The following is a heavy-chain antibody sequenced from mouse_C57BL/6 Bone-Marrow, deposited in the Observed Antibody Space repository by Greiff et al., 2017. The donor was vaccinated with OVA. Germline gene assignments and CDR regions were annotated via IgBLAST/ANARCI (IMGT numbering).Heavy chain of an antibody. CDR3: ARNRYYYGSSSFAY. Sequence: VQLVESGPGLVQPSQSLSITCTVSGFSLTSYGVHWVRQSPGKGLEWLGVIWSGGSTDYNAAFISRLSISKDNSKSQVFFKMNSLQADDTAIYYCARNRYYYGSSSFAYWGQGTLVTVSA. CDR1: GFSLTSYG. CDR2: IWSGGST. V-gene: IGHV2-2*01. J-gene: IGHJ3*01. D-gene: IGHD1-1*01.